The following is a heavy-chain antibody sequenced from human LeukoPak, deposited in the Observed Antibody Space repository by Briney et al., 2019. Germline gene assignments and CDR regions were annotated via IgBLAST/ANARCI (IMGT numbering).Heavy chain of an antibody. Sequence: SQTLSLTCAISGDRVSSNSAAWSWIRQSPSRGLEWLGRTYYRSKWYIDFAVSVKSRITINPDTSKNQVSLHLKSVTHEDTAVYYCARDSSRWYGYFQHWGQGTLVTVSS. CDR2: TYYRSKWYI. J-gene: IGHJ1*01. V-gene: IGHV6-1*01. CDR1: GDRVSSNSAA. CDR3: ARDSSRWYGYFQH. D-gene: IGHD6-13*01.